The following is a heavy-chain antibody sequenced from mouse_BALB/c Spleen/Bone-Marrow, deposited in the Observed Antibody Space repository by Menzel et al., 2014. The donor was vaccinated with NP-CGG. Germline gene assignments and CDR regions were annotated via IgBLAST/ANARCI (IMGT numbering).Heavy chain of an antibody. Sequence: VQLQQSGAELVRPGTSVKVSCKASGYAFTNYLIEWVKQRPGQGLEWIGVINPGSGGTNYNEKFKGKATLTADKSSSTAYMQLSSLTSEDSAVYYCARGKGNLYYWGQGTTLTVSS. V-gene: IGHV1-54*01. CDR3: ARGKGNLYY. CDR2: INPGSGGT. CDR1: GYAFTNYL. D-gene: IGHD2-1*01. J-gene: IGHJ2*01.